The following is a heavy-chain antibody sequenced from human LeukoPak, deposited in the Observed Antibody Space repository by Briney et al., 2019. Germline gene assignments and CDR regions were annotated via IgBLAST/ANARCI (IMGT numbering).Heavy chain of an antibody. D-gene: IGHD2-2*01. V-gene: IGHV3-30*02. J-gene: IGHJ6*03. Sequence: QPGGSLRLSCAASGFTFSSYGMHWVRQAPGKGLEWVAFILYDGSNKYYADSVKGRFTISRDNSKNTLYLQMNSMRAEDTAVYCCAKVDIVVVPAAMPRGYYYYMDVLVKGTTVTVSS. CDR2: ILYDGSNK. CDR3: AKVDIVVVPAAMPRGYYYYMDV. CDR1: GFTFSSYG.